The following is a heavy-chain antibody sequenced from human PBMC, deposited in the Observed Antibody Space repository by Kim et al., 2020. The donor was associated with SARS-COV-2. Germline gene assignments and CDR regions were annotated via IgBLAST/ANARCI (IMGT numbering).Heavy chain of an antibody. J-gene: IGHJ4*02. CDR3: ATYGGNSGSFDY. CDR2: VSDSGYT. Sequence: SETLSLTCDVSGASFNNYYWSWIRQPAGKGLEWIGRVSDSGYTYFSPSLKSRLSMSIDASKNQFSLKLSSVTAADSAVYYCATYGGNSGSFDYWGQGTLV. D-gene: IGHD3-10*01. CDR1: GASFNNYY. V-gene: IGHV4-4*07.